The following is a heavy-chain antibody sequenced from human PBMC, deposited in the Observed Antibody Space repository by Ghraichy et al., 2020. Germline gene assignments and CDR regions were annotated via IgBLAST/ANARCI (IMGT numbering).Heavy chain of an antibody. CDR3: ARGSGY. J-gene: IGHJ4*02. CDR2: INHSGST. CDR1: GGSFSGYY. V-gene: IGHV4-34*01. Sequence: SQTLALTCAVYGGSFSGYYWSWIRQPPGKGLEWIGEINHSGSTNYNPSLKSRVTISVDTSKNQFSLKLSSVTAADTAVYYCARGSGYWGQGTLVTVSS.